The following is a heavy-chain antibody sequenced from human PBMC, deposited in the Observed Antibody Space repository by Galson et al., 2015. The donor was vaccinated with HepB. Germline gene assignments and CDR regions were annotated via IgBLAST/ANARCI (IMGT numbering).Heavy chain of an antibody. CDR3: AKLLAAAGTGY. CDR1: GFTFSMYA. Sequence: SLRLSCAASGFTFSMYAMSWVRQAPGKGLEWVSSISGSGGNTYYADSVKGRFTISRDNSKNTLYLQMNTLRAEDTAVYYCAKLLAAAGTGYWGQGTLVTVSS. J-gene: IGHJ4*02. D-gene: IGHD6-13*01. CDR2: ISGSGGNT. V-gene: IGHV3-23*01.